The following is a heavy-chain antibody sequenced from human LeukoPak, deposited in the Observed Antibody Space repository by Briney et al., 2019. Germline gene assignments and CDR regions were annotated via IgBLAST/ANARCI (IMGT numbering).Heavy chain of an antibody. V-gene: IGHV3-30*02. J-gene: IGHJ3*02. D-gene: IGHD6-19*01. CDR3: AKEAGSSGWFDACDI. CDR2: IRYDGSNK. CDR1: GFTFSSYG. Sequence: PGGSLRLSCAASGFTFSSYGMHWVRQAPGKGLEWVAFIRYDGSNKYYADSVKGRLTISRDNSKNTLYLQMNSLRAEDTAVYYCAKEAGSSGWFDACDIWGQGTMVTVSS.